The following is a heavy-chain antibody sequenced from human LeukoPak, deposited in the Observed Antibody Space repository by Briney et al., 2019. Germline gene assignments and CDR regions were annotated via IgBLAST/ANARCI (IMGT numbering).Heavy chain of an antibody. CDR3: ATARGYCSSTGQVGCNWFDP. CDR2: MRYSGST. Sequence: SETLSLTCTVSGGSISSSSYYWGWIRQPPGKGLEWIGSMRYSGSTYYNPSLKSRVTLSGDTSKNQFSLKLSSVTAADTAVYYCATARGYCSSTGQVGCNWFDPWGQGTLVTVSS. D-gene: IGHD2-2*01. CDR1: GGSISSSSYY. V-gene: IGHV4-39*07. J-gene: IGHJ5*02.